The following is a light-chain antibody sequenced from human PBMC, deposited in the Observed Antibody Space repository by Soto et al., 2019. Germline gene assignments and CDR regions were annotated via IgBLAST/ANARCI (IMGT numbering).Light chain of an antibody. CDR3: QQYGSSIT. Sequence: EIVLKQSPGTLSLSPGERATLSCRASQSVSSNLAWYQQKPGQAPRLLIYGASTRATGIPDRFSGSGSGTDFTLTISRLEPEDFAVYYCQQYGSSITFGQGTRLEIK. J-gene: IGKJ5*01. CDR2: GAS. V-gene: IGKV3-20*01. CDR1: QSVSSN.